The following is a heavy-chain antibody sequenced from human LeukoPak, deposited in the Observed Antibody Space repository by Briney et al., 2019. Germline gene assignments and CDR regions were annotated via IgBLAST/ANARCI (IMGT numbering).Heavy chain of an antibody. V-gene: IGHV3-20*01. D-gene: IGHD6-13*01. CDR2: INWNGGST. CDR3: ARASLIAAAGTDYYYGMDV. J-gene: IGHJ6*02. Sequence: GGSLRLSCAASGFTFDDYGMSWVRQAPGKGLERVSGINWNGGSTGYADSVKGRFTISRDNAKNSLYLQMNSLRAEDTALYHCARASLIAAAGTDYYYGMDVWGQGTTVTVSS. CDR1: GFTFDDYG.